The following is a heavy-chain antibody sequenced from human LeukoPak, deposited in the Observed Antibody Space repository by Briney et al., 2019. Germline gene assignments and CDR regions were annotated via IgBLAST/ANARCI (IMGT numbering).Heavy chain of an antibody. Sequence: PGGSLRLSCAASGFTFSSYSMNWVRQAPGKGLEWVSSISRSSSYIYYADSVKGRFTISRDNAKNSLYLQMNSLRAEDTAVYYCARVGYDFWSGYVYWGQGTLVTVSS. CDR1: GFTFSSYS. J-gene: IGHJ4*02. CDR2: ISRSSSYI. D-gene: IGHD3-3*01. CDR3: ARVGYDFWSGYVY. V-gene: IGHV3-21*01.